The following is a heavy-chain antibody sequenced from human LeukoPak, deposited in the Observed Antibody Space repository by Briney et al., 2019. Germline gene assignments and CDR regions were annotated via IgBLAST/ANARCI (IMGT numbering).Heavy chain of an antibody. V-gene: IGHV1-24*01. Sequence: GASVKVSCKLSGSSVSYLAMHWVRHSPRKGLEWMGGYDPEEAEIIYAQQFQGRVTMTEDTSADTAYMELRNLRSEDTAVYYCAVAGDFGDNSALDYWAQGTLVTVSS. J-gene: IGHJ4*02. CDR3: AVAGDFGDNSALDY. CDR2: YDPEEAEI. D-gene: IGHD4-23*01. CDR1: GSSVSYLA.